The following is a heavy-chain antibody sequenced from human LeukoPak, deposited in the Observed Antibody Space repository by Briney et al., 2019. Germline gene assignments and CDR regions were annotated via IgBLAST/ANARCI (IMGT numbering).Heavy chain of an antibody. D-gene: IGHD6-19*01. J-gene: IGHJ5*02. Sequence: GGSLRLSCAASGFTVSSNYMSWVRQAPGKGLEWVSVIYSGGSTYYADSVKGRFTISRDNSKNMLYLQMNSLRADDTAIYYCGKDGGQYSSGPEFDPRGQGALVTVSS. V-gene: IGHV3-53*01. CDR3: GKDGGQYSSGPEFDP. CDR1: GFTVSSNY. CDR2: IYSGGST.